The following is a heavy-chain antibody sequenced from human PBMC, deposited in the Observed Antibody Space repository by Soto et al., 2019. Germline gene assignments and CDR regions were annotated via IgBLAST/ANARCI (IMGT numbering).Heavy chain of an antibody. Sequence: GGSLRLSCVASGFTFENYAMSWVRQAPGKGLEWVSAISGSGGTTYYSDSVKGRFTISRDNSKNTVYLQMNDLRVEDAAEYFCAKDSSATFGVHAGEYYAMDVWGQGTTVTVSS. J-gene: IGHJ6*02. CDR2: ISGSGGTT. D-gene: IGHD3-3*01. V-gene: IGHV3-23*01. CDR3: AKDSSATFGVHAGEYYAMDV. CDR1: GFTFENYA.